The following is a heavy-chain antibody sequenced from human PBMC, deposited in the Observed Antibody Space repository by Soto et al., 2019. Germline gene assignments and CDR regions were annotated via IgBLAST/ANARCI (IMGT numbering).Heavy chain of an antibody. D-gene: IGHD2-15*01. CDR3: ARPYCGNVGRAIY. CDR1: GYTFSNFW. V-gene: IGHV5-51*01. CDR2: IYPGDSDT. J-gene: IGHJ4*02. Sequence: GESLKISCKGSGYTFSNFWIGWVRQMPGKGLEWVGIIYPGDSDTRYSPSFQGQITISADKSISSAYLQWSSLKASDTAMYYCARPYCGNVGRAIYWGQGTLVTVSS.